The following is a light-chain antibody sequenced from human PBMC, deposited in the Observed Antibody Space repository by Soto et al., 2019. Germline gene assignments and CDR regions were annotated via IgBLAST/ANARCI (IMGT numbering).Light chain of an antibody. CDR2: KAS. J-gene: IGKJ5*01. Sequence: DIQMTQSPSTLSASVGHRVTITCRASQSISSYLAWYQQKPGKAPKLLIYKASSLESGVLSRFSGSGSCTDFTLTISSLQPEDFATYYCQQFNNYITFGQGTRLEIK. CDR3: QQFNNYIT. CDR1: QSISSY. V-gene: IGKV1-5*03.